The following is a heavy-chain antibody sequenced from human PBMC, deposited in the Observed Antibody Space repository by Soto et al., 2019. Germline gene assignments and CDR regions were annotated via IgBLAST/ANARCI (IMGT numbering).Heavy chain of an antibody. CDR2: IFSNDEK. V-gene: IGHV2-26*01. CDR3: ARILGTVTTSWFDP. J-gene: IGHJ5*02. D-gene: IGHD4-4*01. CDR1: GFSLSNARMG. Sequence: QVTLKESGPVLVKPTEPLTLTFTVSGFSLSNARMGVSWIRQPPVKALEWLAHIFSNDEKSYSTSLKSRLTISKDTSKSQVVLTMTNMDPVDTATYYCARILGTVTTSWFDPWGQGTLVTVSS.